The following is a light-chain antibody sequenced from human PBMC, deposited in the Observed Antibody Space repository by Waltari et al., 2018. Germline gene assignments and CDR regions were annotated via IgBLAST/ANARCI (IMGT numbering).Light chain of an antibody. J-gene: IGLJ2*01. Sequence: QSVLTQPPSVSGAPGQRVTISCTGSSSNIGAGYDVHWYQQVPGTAPKVLIFGNTNGPSSVPDRFSGSKSGTAASLAITGLQAEDEADYYCQSYDSSLSGVVFGGGTKLTVL. CDR1: SSNIGAGYD. CDR3: QSYDSSLSGVV. V-gene: IGLV1-40*01. CDR2: GNT.